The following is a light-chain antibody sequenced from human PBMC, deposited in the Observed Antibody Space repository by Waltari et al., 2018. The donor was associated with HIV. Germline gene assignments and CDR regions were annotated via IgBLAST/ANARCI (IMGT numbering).Light chain of an antibody. Sequence: EIVLTQSPGTLSLSPGERATLSCRASQSVSSSYLAWYQQKPGQAPRLLIYGASSRATGIPDRFSGSGSGTDFTFTISRLEPEDFAVYYCQQYRTFGQGTKVEIK. V-gene: IGKV3-20*01. CDR1: QSVSSSY. J-gene: IGKJ1*01. CDR3: QQYRT. CDR2: GAS.